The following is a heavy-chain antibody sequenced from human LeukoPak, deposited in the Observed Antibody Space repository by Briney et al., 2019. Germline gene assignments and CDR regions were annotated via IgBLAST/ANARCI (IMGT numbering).Heavy chain of an antibody. CDR2: VNADGGNT. CDR3: TKRVKYGGTWDHFAD. CDR1: GFTLDNYR. V-gene: IGHV3-23*01. Sequence: PGGSLRHSCAASGFTLDNYRMSWVRQAPGKGLEWVSTVNADGGNTYYADSVKGRFTLSRDNSKSTLILQMNSLRVEDTALYYCTKRVKYGGTWDHFADWGQGTLVTVSS. J-gene: IGHJ4*02. D-gene: IGHD1-26*01.